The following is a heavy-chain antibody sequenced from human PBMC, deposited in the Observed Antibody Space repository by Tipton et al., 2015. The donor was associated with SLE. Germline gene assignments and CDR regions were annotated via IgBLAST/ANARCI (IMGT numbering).Heavy chain of an antibody. CDR1: GGSISSYY. Sequence: LRLSCTVSGGSISSYYWSWIRQPPGKGLEWIGYIYYSGSTNYNPSLKSRVTISVDTSKNQFSLKLSSVTAADTAVYYCARDSSGWQGGVDYWGQGTLVTVSS. D-gene: IGHD6-19*01. CDR2: IYYSGST. CDR3: ARDSSGWQGGVDY. V-gene: IGHV4-59*01. J-gene: IGHJ4*02.